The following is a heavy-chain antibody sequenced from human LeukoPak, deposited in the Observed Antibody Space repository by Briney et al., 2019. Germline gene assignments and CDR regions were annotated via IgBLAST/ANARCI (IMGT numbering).Heavy chain of an antibody. CDR3: ARGSRAIVSTKFARGRYMDV. D-gene: IGHD5/OR15-5a*01. CDR1: GFTFSSYA. Sequence: GGSLRLSCAASGFTFSSYAMSWVRQAPGKGLEWLSAFSGRGGGTYYTDSVKGRFTISRDNSKNTLYLQMNSLRAEDTALYYCARGSRAIVSTKFARGRYMDVWGKGTTVTVSS. J-gene: IGHJ6*03. V-gene: IGHV3-23*01. CDR2: FSGRGGGT.